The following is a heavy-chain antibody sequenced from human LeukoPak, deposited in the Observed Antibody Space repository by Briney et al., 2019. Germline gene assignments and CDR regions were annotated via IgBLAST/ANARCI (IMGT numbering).Heavy chain of an antibody. D-gene: IGHD3-22*01. V-gene: IGHV4-34*01. Sequence: SETLSLTCAVYGGSFSGYYWSWIRQPPGKGLEWIGEINHSGSTNYNPSLKSRVTISVDTSKNQFSLKLSSVTAADTAVYYCARMDSSGYYSYWGQGTLVTVSS. CDR3: ARMDSSGYYSY. CDR1: GGSFSGYY. J-gene: IGHJ4*02. CDR2: INHSGST.